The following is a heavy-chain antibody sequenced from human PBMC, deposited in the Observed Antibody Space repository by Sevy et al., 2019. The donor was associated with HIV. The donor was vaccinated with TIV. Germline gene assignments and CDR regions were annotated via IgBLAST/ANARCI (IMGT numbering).Heavy chain of an antibody. V-gene: IGHV1-2*02. J-gene: IGHJ6*02. Sequence: ASVKVSCKASGYTFTGYYMHWVRQAPGQGLEWMGWINPNSGGTNYAQKFQGRVTMTRATSISTAYMELSRLRSDDTAVYYCARDGRPAVRFLEWLSTHNRGYYYGMDVWGQVTTVTVSS. CDR3: ARDGRPAVRFLEWLSTHNRGYYYGMDV. CDR2: INPNSGGT. CDR1: GYTFTGYY. D-gene: IGHD3-3*01.